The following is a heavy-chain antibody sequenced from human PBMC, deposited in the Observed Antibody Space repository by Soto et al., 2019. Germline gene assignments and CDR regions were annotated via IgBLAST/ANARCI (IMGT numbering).Heavy chain of an antibody. V-gene: IGHV2-70*12. D-gene: IGHD3-16*02. CDR1: GFSLSTSGMC. Sequence: SGPTLVNPTQTLTLTCTFSGFSLSTSGMCVSWLRQPPGKALEWLALIDWDDDKYYSTSLKTRLTISKDTSKNQVVLPVTNMDPVDTATYFCARLSYRSFNFDYWGQGTLVTVSS. CDR2: IDWDDDK. CDR3: ARLSYRSFNFDY. J-gene: IGHJ4*02.